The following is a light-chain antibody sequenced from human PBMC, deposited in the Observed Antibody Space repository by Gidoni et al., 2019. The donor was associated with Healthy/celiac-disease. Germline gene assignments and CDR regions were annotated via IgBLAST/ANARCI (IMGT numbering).Light chain of an antibody. J-gene: IGKJ1*01. V-gene: IGKV3-15*01. CDR3: QQYNNWPPWT. Sequence: EIVMTQSPATLSVSPGERATLSCRASPSVSSNLARYQQKPGQAPRLLIYGASTRATGIPARFSGSGSGTKFTLTISSLQSEDFAVYYCQQYNNWPPWTFXXXTKVEIK. CDR2: GAS. CDR1: PSVSSN.